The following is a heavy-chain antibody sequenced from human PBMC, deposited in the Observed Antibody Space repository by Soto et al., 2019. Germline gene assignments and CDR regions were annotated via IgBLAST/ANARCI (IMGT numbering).Heavy chain of an antibody. Sequence: QVQLVESGGGLVKPGGSLRLSCAASGFTFSDYYMSWIRQAPGKGLEWVSYISSSGSTIYYADSVKGRFTISRDNAKNSLSLQMKSLRAEDTAVYYCASLYGSGSYFGYYYGMDVWGQGTTVTVSS. CDR3: ASLYGSGSYFGYYYGMDV. V-gene: IGHV3-11*01. D-gene: IGHD3-10*01. J-gene: IGHJ6*02. CDR1: GFTFSDYY. CDR2: ISSSGSTI.